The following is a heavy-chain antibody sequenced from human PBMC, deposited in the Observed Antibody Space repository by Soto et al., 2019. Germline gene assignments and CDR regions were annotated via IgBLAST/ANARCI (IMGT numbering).Heavy chain of an antibody. CDR2: IYYSGST. CDR3: ARVRLAYGSGSYAYYFDY. J-gene: IGHJ4*02. Sequence: SETLSLTCTVSGGSISSSSYYWGWIRQHPGKGLERIGRIYYSGSTYYNPSLKSRVTISVDTSKNQFSLKLSSVTAADTAVYYCARVRLAYGSGSYAYYFDYWGQGTLVTVSS. V-gene: IGHV4-39*07. CDR1: GGSISSSSYY. D-gene: IGHD3-10*01.